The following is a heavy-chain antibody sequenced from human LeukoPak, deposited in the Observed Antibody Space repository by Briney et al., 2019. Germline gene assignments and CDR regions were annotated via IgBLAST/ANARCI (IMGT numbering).Heavy chain of an antibody. V-gene: IGHV3-74*01. CDR1: GFTFSSYA. D-gene: IGHD3-10*01. CDR3: ASASSESYYWALDY. J-gene: IGHJ4*02. Sequence: GGSLRLSCAASGFTFSSYAMSWVRQAPGKGLEWVARISSDGKSISYADSVKGRFTISRDNSKNTLYLQMDSLRAEDTAVYYCASASSESYYWALDYWGQGTLVTVSS. CDR2: ISSDGKSI.